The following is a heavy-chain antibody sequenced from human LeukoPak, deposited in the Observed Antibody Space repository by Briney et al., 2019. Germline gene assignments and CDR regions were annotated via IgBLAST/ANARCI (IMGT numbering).Heavy chain of an antibody. CDR2: INHSGST. J-gene: IGHJ4*02. Sequence: PSETLSLTCAVYGGSFSGYYWSWIRQPPGKGLEWIGEINHSGSTNYNPFLKSRVTISVDTSKNQFSLKLSSVTAADTAVYYCASHYYGSGSWGQGTLVTVSS. CDR1: GGSFSGYY. CDR3: ASHYYGSGS. V-gene: IGHV4-34*01. D-gene: IGHD3-10*01.